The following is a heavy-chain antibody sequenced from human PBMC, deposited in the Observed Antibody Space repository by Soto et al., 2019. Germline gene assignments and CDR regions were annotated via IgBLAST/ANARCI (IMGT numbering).Heavy chain of an antibody. CDR3: ARIAGSSRFDY. D-gene: IGHD1-26*01. CDR1: GGSISSSSYY. Sequence: SETLSLTCTVSGGSISSSSYYWGWIRQPPGKGLEWIGSIYYSGSTYYNPSLKSRVTISVDTSKNQFSLKLSSVTAADTAVYYCARIAGSSRFDYWGQGTLVTVSS. J-gene: IGHJ4*02. V-gene: IGHV4-39*01. CDR2: IYYSGST.